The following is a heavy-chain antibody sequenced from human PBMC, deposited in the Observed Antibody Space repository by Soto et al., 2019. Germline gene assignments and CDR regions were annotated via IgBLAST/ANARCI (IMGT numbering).Heavy chain of an antibody. CDR1: GGSISIGNDF. CDR2: ISHSGSA. J-gene: IGHJ3*02. CDR3: ERDRPDNLNSCYAVDI. Sequence: PSETLSLTCTVSGGSISIGNDFWGWVRQPPGKGLEWLAYISHSGSASYNSSLKSRVTISIDMSKNQFSLRLRSVTAADTAVYYRERDRPDNLNSCYAVDIWGPGTRVT. V-gene: IGHV4-61*01. D-gene: IGHD1-1*01.